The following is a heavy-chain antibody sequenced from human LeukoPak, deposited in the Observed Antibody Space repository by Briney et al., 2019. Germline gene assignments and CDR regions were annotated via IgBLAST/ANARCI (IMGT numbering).Heavy chain of an antibody. CDR2: ITTDGSGT. J-gene: IGHJ6*03. V-gene: IGHV3-74*01. D-gene: IGHD3-3*01. CDR3: AKDKYNFSSGSNYYYMDV. CDR1: GFTFGRYW. Sequence: GGSLRLSCADSGFTFGRYWMHWVRQAPGKGLVWVSHITTDGSGTSYAGSVEGRFTISRDNAKNTLYLQMNSLRAEDTAVYYCAKDKYNFSSGSNYYYMDVWGKGTTVTVSS.